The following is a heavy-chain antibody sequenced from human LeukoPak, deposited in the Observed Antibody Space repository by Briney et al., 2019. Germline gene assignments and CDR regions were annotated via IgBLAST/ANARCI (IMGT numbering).Heavy chain of an antibody. J-gene: IGHJ4*02. V-gene: IGHV6-1*01. CDR1: GDSVSSNSAA. D-gene: IGHD2-15*01. CDR2: TYYRSKWYN. CDR3: ARGPAQEWWQLHPAFDY. Sequence: SQTLSLTCAISGDSVSSNSAAWNWIRQSPSRGLEWLGRTYYRSKWYNDYAVSVKSRITINPDTSKNQFSLQLNSVTPEDTAVYYCARGPAQEWWQLHPAFDYWGQGTLVTVSS.